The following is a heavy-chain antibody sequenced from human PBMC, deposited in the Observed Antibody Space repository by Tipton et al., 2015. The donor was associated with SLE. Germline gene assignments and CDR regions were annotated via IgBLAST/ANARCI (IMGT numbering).Heavy chain of an antibody. CDR3: ARGGGIVAPD. V-gene: IGHV4-34*01. CDR2: INHSGST. CDR1: GGSFSGYY. D-gene: IGHD1-26*01. Sequence: LRLSCAVYGGSFSGYYWSWIRQPPGKGLEWIGEINHSGSTNYNPSLKSRVTISVDTSKNQFSLKLSSVTAADTAVYYCARGGGIVAPDWGQGTMVTISS. J-gene: IGHJ3*01.